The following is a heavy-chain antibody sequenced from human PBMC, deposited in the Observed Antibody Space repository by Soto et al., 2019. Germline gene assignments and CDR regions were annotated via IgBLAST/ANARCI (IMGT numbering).Heavy chain of an antibody. V-gene: IGHV4-30-2*01. Sequence: KGLEWIGNIYHSGSTYYNPSLXXRVTISVDRSKNQFSLKLSSVTAADTAVNYCATPTVGAPLHHWAFAYWRQGTLVTVSS. J-gene: IGHJ4*02. D-gene: IGHD1-26*01. CDR3: ATPTVGAPLHHWAFAY. CDR2: IYHSGST.